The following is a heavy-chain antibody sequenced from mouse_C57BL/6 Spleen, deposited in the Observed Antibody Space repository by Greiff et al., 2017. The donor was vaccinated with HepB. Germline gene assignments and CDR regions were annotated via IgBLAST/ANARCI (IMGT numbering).Heavy chain of an antibody. CDR2: IYPGDGDT. D-gene: IGHD2-3*01. CDR3: AREGDGYLSMDY. J-gene: IGHJ4*01. CDR1: GYAFSSSW. V-gene: IGHV1-82*01. Sequence: VQLQQSGPELVKPGASVKISCKASGYAFSSSWMNWVKQRPGKGLEWIGRIYPGDGDTNYNGKFKGKATLTADKSSSTAYMQLSSLTSEDSAVYFCAREGDGYLSMDYWGQGTSVTVSS.